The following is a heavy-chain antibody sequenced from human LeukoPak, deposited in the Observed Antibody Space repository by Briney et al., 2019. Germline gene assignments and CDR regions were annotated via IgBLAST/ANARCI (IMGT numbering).Heavy chain of an antibody. D-gene: IGHD7-27*01. V-gene: IGHV3-23*01. CDR1: GFTFSTYA. Sequence: PGGSLRLSCAASGFTFSTYAMNWVRQAPGKGLEWVSGISGSGDSTYYADSVKGRFTIFKDNSKNTLYLQMNSLRADDTAVYYCAKGDWGDYWGQGTLVTVSS. CDR3: AKGDWGDY. J-gene: IGHJ4*02. CDR2: ISGSGDST.